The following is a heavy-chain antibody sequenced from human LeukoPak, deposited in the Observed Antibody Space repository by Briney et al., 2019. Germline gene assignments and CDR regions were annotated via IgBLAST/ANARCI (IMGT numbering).Heavy chain of an antibody. CDR3: ARGMAAPLRHWFDP. CDR1: GGSISSSSYY. V-gene: IGHV4-39*01. D-gene: IGHD6-13*01. J-gene: IGHJ5*02. Sequence: SETLSLTCTVSGGSISSSSYYWGWLRPPPGKGLEWIGSIYYSGSTYYNPSLTSRVTMSVDTSKNQFYLKLSSVTAADTAVYYCARGMAAPLRHWFDPWGQGTLVTVSS. CDR2: IYYSGST.